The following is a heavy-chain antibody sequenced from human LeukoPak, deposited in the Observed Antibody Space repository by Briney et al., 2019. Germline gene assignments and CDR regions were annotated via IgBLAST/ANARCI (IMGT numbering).Heavy chain of an antibody. D-gene: IGHD3-22*01. V-gene: IGHV1-18*01. CDR2: ISAYNGNT. J-gene: IGHJ6*03. CDR3: ARAVDYYDTGPYYYYYYMDV. CDR1: GYTFIRNG. Sequence: GASVKVSCKASGYTFIRNGISWVRQAPGQGLEWMGWISAYNGNTNYAQKLQGRVTMTTDTSTSTAYMELRSLRSDDTAVYYCARAVDYYDTGPYYYYYYMDVWGKGTTVTVSS.